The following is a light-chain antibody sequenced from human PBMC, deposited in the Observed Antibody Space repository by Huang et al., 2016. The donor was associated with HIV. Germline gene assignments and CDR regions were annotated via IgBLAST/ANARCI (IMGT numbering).Light chain of an antibody. CDR3: QQRSKWPLT. CDR2: DAS. CDR1: QTLGTY. V-gene: IGKV3-11*01. Sequence: EIVLTQSPVTLSLSPGHRAPLPCRASQTLGTYLAWYQQKSGQAPRLLIYDASNRAAGIPARFSASGSETDFTLTIDGLDPDDFAIYYCQQRSKWPLTFGGGTKVEMK. J-gene: IGKJ4*01.